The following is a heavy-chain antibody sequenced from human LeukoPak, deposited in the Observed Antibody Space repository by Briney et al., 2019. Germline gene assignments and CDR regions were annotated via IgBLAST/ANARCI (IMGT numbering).Heavy chain of an antibody. D-gene: IGHD6-19*01. CDR3: ARPYSSAWYGAFDI. CDR2: VKQDGSEK. Sequence: GESLRLSCAASGFTFSSYWMSWVRQAPGQGLEWVARVKQDGSEKYYVDSVKDRFTISRDNAKNSLYLHMNSLRAEDTAVYYCARPYSSAWYGAFDIWGQGTMVTVSS. CDR1: GFTFSSYW. J-gene: IGHJ3*02. V-gene: IGHV3-7*05.